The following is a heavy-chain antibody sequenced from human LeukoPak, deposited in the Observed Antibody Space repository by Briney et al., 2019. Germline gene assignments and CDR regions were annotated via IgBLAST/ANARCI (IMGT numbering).Heavy chain of an antibody. CDR2: IYPSDSDT. Sequence: GESLKISWKGSGYSFTSYWIGWVRQMPGKGLEWMGIIYPSDSDTRFSPSFQGQVTFSADKSISTAYLQWSSLKASDTAMYYCARGRVGATTSFDYWGQGTLVTVSS. CDR3: ARGRVGATTSFDY. D-gene: IGHD1-26*01. V-gene: IGHV5-51*01. J-gene: IGHJ4*02. CDR1: GYSFTSYW.